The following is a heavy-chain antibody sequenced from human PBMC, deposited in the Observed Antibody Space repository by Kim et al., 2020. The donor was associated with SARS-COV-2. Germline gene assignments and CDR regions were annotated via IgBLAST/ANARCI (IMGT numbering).Heavy chain of an antibody. CDR3: ARGRVWWLPYTHFDY. CDR2: ISSSSSYI. J-gene: IGHJ4*02. V-gene: IGHV3-21*01. CDR1: GFTFSSYS. D-gene: IGHD5-12*01. Sequence: GGSLRLSCAASGFTFSSYSMNWVRQAPGKGLEWVSSISSSSSYIYYADSVKGRFTISRDNAKNSLYLQMNSLRAEDTAVYYCARGRVWWLPYTHFDYWGQGTLVTVSS.